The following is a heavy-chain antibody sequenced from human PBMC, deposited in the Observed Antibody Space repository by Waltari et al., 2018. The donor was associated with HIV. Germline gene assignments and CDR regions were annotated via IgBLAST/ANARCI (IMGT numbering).Heavy chain of an antibody. Sequence: EVQLVESGGGLVKPGGSLRLSCAASGSTFSRYSRNWVRQAPGKGLGWFSSISSSSSYIYYADAVKGRFTISRDNAKNSLYLQMNSLRAEDTAVYYCARGVGSGYWGQGTLVTVSS. CDR3: ARGVGSGY. CDR1: GSTFSRYS. V-gene: IGHV3-21*01. CDR2: ISSSSSYI. D-gene: IGHD1-26*01. J-gene: IGHJ4*02.